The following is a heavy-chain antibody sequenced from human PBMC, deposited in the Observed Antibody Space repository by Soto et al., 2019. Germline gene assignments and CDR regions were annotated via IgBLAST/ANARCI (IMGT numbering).Heavy chain of an antibody. CDR2: INHSGST. J-gene: IGHJ6*02. V-gene: IGHV4-34*01. CDR1: GGSFSGYY. Sequence: QVQLQQWGAGLLKPSETLSLTCAVYGGSFSGYYWSWIRKPPGKGLEWIGEINHSGSTNYNPSLKSRVNISVDTSKNQFSLKLSSVTAADTAVYYCARSARRPYYYYGRDVWGQGTTVTVSS. CDR3: ARSARRPYYYYGRDV.